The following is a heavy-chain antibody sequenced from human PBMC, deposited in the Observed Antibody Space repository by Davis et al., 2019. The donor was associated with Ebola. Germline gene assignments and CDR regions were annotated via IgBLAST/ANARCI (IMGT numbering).Heavy chain of an antibody. V-gene: IGHV3-73*01. Sequence: GESLKISCAASGCTFSSYGMHWVRQASGKGLEWVGRIRSKANSYATAYAASVKGKCTISRDDSKNTAYLQMNSLRADDTAVYYCEKSGEGQQLDEGCDYWGQGTLVTVSS. CDR2: IRSKANSYAT. D-gene: IGHD6-13*01. CDR1: GCTFSSYG. J-gene: IGHJ4*02. CDR3: EKSGEGQQLDEGCDY.